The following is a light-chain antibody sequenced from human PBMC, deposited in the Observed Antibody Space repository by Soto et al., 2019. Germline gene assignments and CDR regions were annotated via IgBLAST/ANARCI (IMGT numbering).Light chain of an antibody. CDR1: DIGAKS. J-gene: IGLJ2*01. CDR3: QVWDSRSHVI. CDR2: GDS. V-gene: IGLV3-21*02. Sequence: SYELTQPPSGSVAPGQAARITCGGTDIGAKSVHWYQQKPGQAPVLVVYGDSDRPSAIPARFSGSNSGNTATLTINRVEAGDEADYFCQVWDSRSHVIFGGGTKLTVL.